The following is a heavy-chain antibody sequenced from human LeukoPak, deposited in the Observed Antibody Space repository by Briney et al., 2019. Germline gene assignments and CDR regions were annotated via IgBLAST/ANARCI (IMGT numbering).Heavy chain of an antibody. J-gene: IGHJ4*02. CDR2: INPNSGGT. Sequence: ASVKVSCKASGYTFTGYYMHWVRQAPGQGLEWMGWINPNSGGTNYAQKFQGRVTITADESTSTAYMELSSLRSEDTAVYYCARESAWFEPIPTFDYWGQGTLVTVSS. V-gene: IGHV1-2*02. CDR3: ARESAWFEPIPTFDY. D-gene: IGHD3-10*01. CDR1: GYTFTGYY.